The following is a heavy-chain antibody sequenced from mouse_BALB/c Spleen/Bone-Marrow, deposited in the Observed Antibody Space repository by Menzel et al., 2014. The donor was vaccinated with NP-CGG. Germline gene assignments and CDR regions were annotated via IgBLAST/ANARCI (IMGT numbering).Heavy chain of an antibody. Sequence: EVKLVESGPELVKPGASVKITCKASGYSFTGYFMNWMKQSQGKSLEWIGRINPYNGDPFYNQKIKGKATLNVDKSSXTAHMELLSLTSEDSAVYYCGRGNYDYDSWFGYWGQGTLVPVSA. D-gene: IGHD2-4*01. CDR1: GYSFTGYF. V-gene: IGHV1-37*01. J-gene: IGHJ3*01. CDR2: INPYNGDP. CDR3: GRGNYDYDSWFGY.